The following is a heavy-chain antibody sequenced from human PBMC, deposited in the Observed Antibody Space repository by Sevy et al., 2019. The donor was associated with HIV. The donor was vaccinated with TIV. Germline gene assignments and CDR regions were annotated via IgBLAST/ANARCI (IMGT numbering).Heavy chain of an antibody. Sequence: GGSLRLSCAASGFTFSKYSMSWVRQPPGKGLEWVSTLSFGCGEINYADSVKGRFTISRDNSKSSVYLQMNNLRPEETAEYYCAREGCTKPHDYWGQGTLVTVSS. CDR3: AREGCTKPHDY. CDR2: LSFGCGEI. D-gene: IGHD2-8*01. J-gene: IGHJ4*02. V-gene: IGHV3-23*01. CDR1: GFTFSKYS.